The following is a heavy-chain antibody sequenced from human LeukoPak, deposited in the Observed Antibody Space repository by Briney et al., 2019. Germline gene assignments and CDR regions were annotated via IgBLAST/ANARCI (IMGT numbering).Heavy chain of an antibody. J-gene: IGHJ5*02. V-gene: IGHV3-30-3*01. Sequence: GGSLRLSCAASGFTFSNYGMHWVRQAPGKGLEWVAFISFDGSDKYYADSVKGRFTISRDNSKNTLYLQMNSLRAEDTAVYYCARDQPGTYTLSSTWGQGTLVTVSS. CDR1: GFTFSNYG. D-gene: IGHD6-19*01. CDR3: ARDQPGTYTLSST. CDR2: ISFDGSDK.